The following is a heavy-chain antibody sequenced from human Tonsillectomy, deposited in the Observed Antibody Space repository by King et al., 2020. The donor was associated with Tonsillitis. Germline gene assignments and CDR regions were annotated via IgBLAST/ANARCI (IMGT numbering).Heavy chain of an antibody. Sequence: VQLVESGGGLVKPGGSLRLSCAASGCTFSGYSMNWVRPAPGKGLEWVSPIISSSSYIYYADSLKGRFTISRDNAKNSLYLQINSLRAEDTAVYYCAGAQGWERSMPYEYWGQGTLVTVSS. CDR1: GCTFSGYS. V-gene: IGHV3-21*01. J-gene: IGHJ4*02. CDR3: AGAQGWERSMPYEY. CDR2: IISSSSYI. D-gene: IGHD1-1*01.